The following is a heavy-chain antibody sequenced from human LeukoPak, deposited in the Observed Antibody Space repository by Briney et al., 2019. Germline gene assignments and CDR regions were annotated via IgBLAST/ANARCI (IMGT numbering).Heavy chain of an antibody. CDR1: GFTFSTYA. J-gene: IGHJ4*02. CDR2: ISGSGGST. D-gene: IGHD3-10*01. V-gene: IGHV3-23*01. CDR3: AKSGSHYYGSGSYYNVDYFDY. Sequence: PGGSLRLSCAASGFTFSTYAMSWVRQAPGKGLEWVSAISGSGGSTYYADSVKGRFTISRDNSKNTLYLQMNSLRAEDTAVYYCAKSGSHYYGSGSYYNVDYFDYWGQGTLVTVSS.